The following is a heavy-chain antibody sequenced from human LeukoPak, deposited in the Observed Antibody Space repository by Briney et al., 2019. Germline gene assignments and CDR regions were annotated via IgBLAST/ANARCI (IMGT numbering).Heavy chain of an antibody. CDR3: ARFPSRWLQFIDY. J-gene: IGHJ4*02. CDR1: SYSFTSYW. D-gene: IGHD5-24*01. Sequence: GESLKISCKGSSYSFTSYWIGWLRQMPGKGLEWMVIIYPGDSDTRYSPSFQGQVTISADRSISTAFLQWSSLQASDTDMYYCARFPSRWLQFIDYWGQGTLVTVSP. CDR2: IYPGDSDT. V-gene: IGHV5-51*01.